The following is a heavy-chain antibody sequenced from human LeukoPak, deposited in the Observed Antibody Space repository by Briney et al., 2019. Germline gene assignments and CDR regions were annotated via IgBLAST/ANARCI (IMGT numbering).Heavy chain of an antibody. D-gene: IGHD5-18*01. J-gene: IGHJ4*02. CDR2: ITYDGYYK. V-gene: IGHV3-30*03. CDR1: GFTFTSYG. CDR3: ARGSGVQVWSSLDY. Sequence: PGTSLRLSCAASGFTFTSYGMHWVRQAPGKGLEWVALITYDGYYKYYSDSVKGRFTISSDTSKNTLYLQMNSLRAEDTAVYYCARGSGVQVWSSLDYWGQGTLVTVSS.